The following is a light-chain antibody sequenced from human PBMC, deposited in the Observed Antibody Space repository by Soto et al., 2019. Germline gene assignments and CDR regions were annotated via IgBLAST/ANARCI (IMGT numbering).Light chain of an antibody. CDR3: QQYGRSPRT. CDR2: GAS. J-gene: IGKJ1*01. V-gene: IGKV3-20*01. Sequence: ETVLTQSPGTLSLSPGERAALSCRASETVNSDYLAWYQQKPGQAPRLLIYGASTSATGIPDRFSGSGYGKDFILTISRLEPDDFAVYYCQQYGRSPRTLGQGTKVDIK. CDR1: ETVNSDY.